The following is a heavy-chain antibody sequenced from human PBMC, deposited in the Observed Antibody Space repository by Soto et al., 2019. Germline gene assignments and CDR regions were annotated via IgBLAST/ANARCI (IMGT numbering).Heavy chain of an antibody. Sequence: PGGSLRLSCAASGFTFSGSAMHWVRQAPGKGLEWVSVIDSGGSTYYADSVKGRFTISRDNSKNTLYLQMNSLRAEDTAVYYCATQTRLGYSSGWYQLFAFDYWGQGTLVTVSS. CDR3: ATQTRLGYSSGWYQLFAFDY. D-gene: IGHD6-19*01. J-gene: IGHJ4*02. CDR1: GFTFSGSA. V-gene: IGHV3-53*01. CDR2: IDSGGST.